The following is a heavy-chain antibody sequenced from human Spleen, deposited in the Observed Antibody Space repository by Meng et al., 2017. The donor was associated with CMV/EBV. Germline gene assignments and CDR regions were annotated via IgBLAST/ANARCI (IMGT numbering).Heavy chain of an antibody. J-gene: IGHJ6*02. CDR2: VYFSGST. V-gene: IGHV4-39*07. CDR3: ARDIIAAAGTGSYYGMDV. D-gene: IGHD6-13*01. CDR1: GGSISSNNYQ. Sequence: SETLSLTCTVSGGSISSNNYQWGWIRQPPGKGLEWIGSVYFSGSTYYIPSLKSRVTISVDTSKNQFSLKLSSVTAADTAVYYCARDIIAAAGTGSYYGMDVWGQGTTVTVSS.